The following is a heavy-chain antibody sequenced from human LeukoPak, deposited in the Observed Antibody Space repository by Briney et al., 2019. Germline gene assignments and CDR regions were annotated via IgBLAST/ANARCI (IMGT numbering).Heavy chain of an antibody. J-gene: IGHJ4*02. D-gene: IGHD6-13*01. CDR3: ARDSSGQQLVKFDY. CDR2: TSAYNGNT. CDR1: GYTFTSYG. V-gene: IGHV1-18*01. Sequence: ASVKVSCKASGYTFTSYGISWVRQAPGQGLEWMGWTSAYNGNTNYAQKLQGRVTMTRDTSISTAYMELSRLRSDDTAVYYCARDSSGQQLVKFDYWGQGTLVTVSS.